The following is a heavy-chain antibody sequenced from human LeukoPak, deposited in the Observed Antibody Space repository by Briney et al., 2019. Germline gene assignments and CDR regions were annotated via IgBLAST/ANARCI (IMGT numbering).Heavy chain of an antibody. V-gene: IGHV3-49*03. J-gene: IGHJ4*02. CDR3: MVQRWLAALFDF. CDR1: GITFDDYS. Sequence: GSLRLSCTASGITFDDYSMSWFRQAPGKGLEWVGFIRSKAYGGTTEYAASVKGRFTISIDDSKSIAYLQMNSLKTEDTAMYYCMVQRWLAALFDFWGQGTLVTVSS. CDR2: IRSKAYGGTT. D-gene: IGHD6-19*01.